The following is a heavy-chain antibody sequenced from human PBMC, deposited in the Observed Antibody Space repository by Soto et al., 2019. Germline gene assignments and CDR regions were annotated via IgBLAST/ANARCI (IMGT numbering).Heavy chain of an antibody. J-gene: IGHJ4*03. Sequence: DSVQVSCKASGYTFTSYGISWVRQAPGQGLEWMGWISAYNGNTNYAQKLQGRVTMTKDTSTSTAYMELRSLRSDDTAVYYCARAVGTATFGGMDCWGQGTVVSV. V-gene: IGHV1-18*04. CDR2: ISAYNGNT. CDR3: ARAVGTATFGGMDC. D-gene: IGHD2-15*01. CDR1: GYTFTSYG.